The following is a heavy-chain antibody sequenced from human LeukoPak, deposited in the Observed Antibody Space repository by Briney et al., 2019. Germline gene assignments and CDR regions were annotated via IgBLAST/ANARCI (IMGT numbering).Heavy chain of an antibody. V-gene: IGHV3-23*01. CDR2: ISGSGVGT. CDR1: GFTFRNFA. J-gene: IGHJ4*02. Sequence: GESLRLSCAASGFTFRNFAMSWVRQTPGKGLEWVSGISGSGVGTFYADSVKGRFTISRDYSNNTLYLQMNSLRSEDTAVYYCARGPLYYYADYWGQGTLVTVSS. D-gene: IGHD3-10*01. CDR3: ARGPLYYYADY.